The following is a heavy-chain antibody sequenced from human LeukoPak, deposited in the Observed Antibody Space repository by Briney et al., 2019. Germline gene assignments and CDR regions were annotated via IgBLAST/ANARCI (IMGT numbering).Heavy chain of an antibody. CDR1: GYTFTSNE. D-gene: IGHD1-26*01. V-gene: IGHV1-8*01. J-gene: IGHJ4*02. Sequence: ASVKVSCKASGYTFTSNEINWVRQAAGQGLEWMGWMDPKSEDTGYAQKFRGRVSMSTNTSISTAYMELSSLKFEDTAVYFCATSEWAGFDSWGQGTLVTVSS. CDR3: ATSEWAGFDS. CDR2: MDPKSEDT.